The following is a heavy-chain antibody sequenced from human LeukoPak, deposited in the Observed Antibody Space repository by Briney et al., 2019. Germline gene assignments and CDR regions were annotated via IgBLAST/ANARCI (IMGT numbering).Heavy chain of an antibody. D-gene: IGHD3-22*01. J-gene: IGHJ5*02. CDR2: ISGSGGST. V-gene: IGHV3-23*01. CDR3: AKHVYYYDSSGYPPLAGFDP. Sequence: GGSLRLSCAASGFTFSSYAMSWVRQAPGKGLEWVSAISGSGGSTYYADSVKGRFTISRDNSKNTLYLQMNSLRAEDTAVYYCAKHVYYYDSSGYPPLAGFDPWGQGTLVTVSS. CDR1: GFTFSSYA.